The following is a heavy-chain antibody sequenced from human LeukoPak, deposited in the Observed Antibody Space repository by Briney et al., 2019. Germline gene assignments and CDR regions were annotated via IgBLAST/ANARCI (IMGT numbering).Heavy chain of an antibody. CDR1: GYTFSSHG. Sequence: GASVKVSCKASGYTFSSHGISWVRQAPGQGLEWMGWISAYNGNTNYAQKLQGRVTMTTDTSTSTAYMELRSLRSDDTAVYYCARDSDYGGNSDYWGQGTLVTVSS. D-gene: IGHD4-23*01. CDR2: ISAYNGNT. CDR3: ARDSDYGGNSDY. J-gene: IGHJ4*02. V-gene: IGHV1-18*01.